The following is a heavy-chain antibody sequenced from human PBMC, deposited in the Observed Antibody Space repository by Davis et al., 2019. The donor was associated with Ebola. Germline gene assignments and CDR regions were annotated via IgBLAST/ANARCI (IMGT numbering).Heavy chain of an antibody. J-gene: IGHJ4*02. CDR2: ICHSGST. D-gene: IGHD3-16*02. CDR3: ARGIRLGELSDEY. CDR1: GGSISSSNW. V-gene: IGHV4-4*02. Sequence: MPGGSLRLSCAVSGGSISSSNWWSWVRQPPGKGLEWIGEICHSGSTNYSPSLKSRVTISVDTSKNQFSLKLSSVTAADTAVYYCARGIRLGELSDEYWGQGTLVTVSS.